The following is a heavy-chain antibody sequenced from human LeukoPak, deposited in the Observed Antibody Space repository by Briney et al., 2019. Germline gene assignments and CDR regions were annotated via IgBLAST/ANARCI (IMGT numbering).Heavy chain of an antibody. CDR2: ISWNSGSI. V-gene: IGHV3-9*01. Sequence: SGGSLRLFCAASGFTFDDYAMHWVRQAPGKGLEWVSGISWNSGSIGYADSVKGRFTISRDNAKNSLYLQMNSLRAEDTALYYCAKMDDSITGTENYAFDIWGQGTMVTVSS. D-gene: IGHD1-20*01. CDR3: AKMDDSITGTENYAFDI. J-gene: IGHJ3*02. CDR1: GFTFDDYA.